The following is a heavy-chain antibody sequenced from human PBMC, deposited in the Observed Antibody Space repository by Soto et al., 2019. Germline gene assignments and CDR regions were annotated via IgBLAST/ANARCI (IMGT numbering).Heavy chain of an antibody. J-gene: IGHJ6*02. CDR1: GGTFSSYA. Sequence: GASVKVSCKASGGTFSSYAISWVRQAPGQGLEWMGGIIPIFGTANYAQKFQGRVTITADKSTSTAYMELSSLRSEDTAVYYCASGAPLLRYFDWLLFNCYYYGMDVWGQGTTVTVSS. V-gene: IGHV1-69*06. CDR3: ASGAPLLRYFDWLLFNCYYYGMDV. CDR2: IIPIFGTA. D-gene: IGHD3-9*01.